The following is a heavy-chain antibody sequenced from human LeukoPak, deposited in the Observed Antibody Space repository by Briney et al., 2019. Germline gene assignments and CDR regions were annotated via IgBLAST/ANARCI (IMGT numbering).Heavy chain of an antibody. CDR1: GGSISSYY. CDR3: ARDRNNRNDEGAFDI. Sequence: SETLSLTCTVSGGSISSYYWTWIRQPPGKGLEWIGYIYYSGSTKYNPSLKSRVTISVDTSQNQFSLRLSSVTAADTAVYYCARDRNNRNDEGAFDIWGQGTMVTVSS. CDR2: IYYSGST. J-gene: IGHJ3*02. D-gene: IGHD1-1*01. V-gene: IGHV4-59*01.